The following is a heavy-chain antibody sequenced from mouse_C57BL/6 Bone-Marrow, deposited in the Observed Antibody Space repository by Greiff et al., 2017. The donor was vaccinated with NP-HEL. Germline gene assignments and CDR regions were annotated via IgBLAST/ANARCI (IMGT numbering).Heavy chain of an antibody. CDR3: TRLRSAWFAY. CDR1: GFTFSDAW. J-gene: IGHJ3*01. Sequence: EVMLVESGGGLVQPGGSMKLSCAASGFTFSDAWMDWVRQSPEKGLEWVAEIRNKANNHATYYAESVKGRFTISRDDSKSSVYLQMNSLRAEDTGIDYCTRLRSAWFAYWGQGTLVTVSA. D-gene: IGHD1-1*01. V-gene: IGHV6-6*01. CDR2: IRNKANNHAT.